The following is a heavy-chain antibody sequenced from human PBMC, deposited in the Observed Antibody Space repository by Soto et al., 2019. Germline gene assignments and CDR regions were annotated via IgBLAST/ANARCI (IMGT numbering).Heavy chain of an antibody. J-gene: IGHJ6*02. CDR1: GYTFTTSG. Sequence: ASVKVSCKASGYTFTTSGISWVRQAPGQGLEWMGWISTYNGDTNSAQKFQGRVTMTADTSTGTVYMELMSLKSDDTAVYYCARQGSWPYYYYGLDVWAQGTTVTVS. V-gene: IGHV1-18*01. CDR2: ISTYNGDT. D-gene: IGHD1-26*01. CDR3: ARQGSWPYYYYGLDV.